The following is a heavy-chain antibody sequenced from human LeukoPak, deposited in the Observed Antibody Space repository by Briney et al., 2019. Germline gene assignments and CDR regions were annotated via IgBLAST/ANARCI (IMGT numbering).Heavy chain of an antibody. CDR3: ARAHMTTVTHRRPDY. Sequence: PGGSLRLSCAASGFTVSSNYMSWVRQAPGKGLEWVSVIYSGGSTYYADSVKGRFTISRDNSKNTLYLQMNSLRAEDTAVYYCARAHMTTVTHRRPDYWGQGTLVTVSS. CDR2: IYSGGST. CDR1: GFTVSSNY. D-gene: IGHD4-17*01. V-gene: IGHV3-66*01. J-gene: IGHJ4*02.